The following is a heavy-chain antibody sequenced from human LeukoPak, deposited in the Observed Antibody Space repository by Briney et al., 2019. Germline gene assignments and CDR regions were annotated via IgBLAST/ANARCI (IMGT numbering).Heavy chain of an antibody. J-gene: IGHJ4*02. D-gene: IGHD3-22*01. CDR1: GFPFSSYW. CDR2: IKQDGSKK. CDR3: ARGGLDGYYDSSSSSDY. V-gene: IGHV3-7*01. Sequence: GGSLRLSCVASGFPFSSYWMTWVRQAPGKGLEWVANIKQDGSKKSYVDSVKGRFTISRDNAKNSLFLQMSSLRAEDTAVYYCARGGLDGYYDSSSSSDYWGQGTLVTVSS.